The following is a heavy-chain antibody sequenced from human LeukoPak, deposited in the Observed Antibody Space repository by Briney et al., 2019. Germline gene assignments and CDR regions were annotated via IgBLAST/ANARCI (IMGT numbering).Heavy chain of an antibody. D-gene: IGHD5-18*01. V-gene: IGHV1-2*02. J-gene: IGHJ3*02. CDR3: ARTDTAMATDAFDI. CDR1: GYTFTGYY. Sequence: WASVKVSCKASGYTFTGYYMHWVRQAPGQRLEWMGWINPNSGGTNYAQKFQGRVTMTMDTSISTAYMELSRLRSDDTAVYYCARTDTAMATDAFDIWGQGTMVTVSS. CDR2: INPNSGGT.